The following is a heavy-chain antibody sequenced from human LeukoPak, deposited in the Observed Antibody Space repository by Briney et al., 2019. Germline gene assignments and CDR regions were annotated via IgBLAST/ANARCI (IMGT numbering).Heavy chain of an antibody. CDR3: ASPSVRYYDSSGYRGGALDY. D-gene: IGHD3-22*01. J-gene: IGHJ4*02. V-gene: IGHV1-69*06. CDR1: GGTFSSYA. CDR2: IIPIFGTA. Sequence: SVKVSCKASGGTFSSYAISWVRQAPGQGLEWMGGIIPIFGTANYAQKFQGRVTITADKSTSTAYMELSSLRSEDTAVYYCASPSVRYYDSSGYRGGALDYWGQGTLVTVSS.